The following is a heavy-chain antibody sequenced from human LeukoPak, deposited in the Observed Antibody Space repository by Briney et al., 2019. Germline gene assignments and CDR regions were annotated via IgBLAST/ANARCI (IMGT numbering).Heavy chain of an antibody. J-gene: IGHJ4*02. Sequence: GALRLSCAASGFTFSSYAMHWVRQAPGKGLERVALIPYDGSNKYYADSVKGRFTVSRDNSKNTLYLQMNSLRAEDTAVYYCVRGAYSSSWLNFDYWGQGTLVTVSS. CDR1: GFTFSSYA. V-gene: IGHV3-30*04. D-gene: IGHD6-13*01. CDR3: VRGAYSSSWLNFDY. CDR2: IPYDGSNK.